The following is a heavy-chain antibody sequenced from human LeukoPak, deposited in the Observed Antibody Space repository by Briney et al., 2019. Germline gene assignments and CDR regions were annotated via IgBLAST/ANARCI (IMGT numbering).Heavy chain of an antibody. V-gene: IGHV3-48*03. CDR2: ISSSGSTI. J-gene: IGHJ4*02. D-gene: IGHD4-17*01. CDR3: AREDSLRFDY. CDR1: GFTFSSYE. Sequence: GGSLRLSCAASGFTFSSYEMNWVRQAPGEGLEWVSYISSSGSTIYYADSVKGRFTISRDNAKNSLYLQMNSLRAEDTAVYYCAREDSLRFDYWGQGTLVTVSS.